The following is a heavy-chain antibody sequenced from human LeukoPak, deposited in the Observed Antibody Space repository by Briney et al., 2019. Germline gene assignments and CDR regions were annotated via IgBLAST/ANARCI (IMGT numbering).Heavy chain of an antibody. CDR1: GFTFGDYA. V-gene: IGHV3-49*04. Sequence: GSLRLSCTVSGFTFGDYAMGWVRQAPGEGLEWVGLIRRKVSGATTEYAASVKGRFTISRDDSKSIAYLQMNSLKTEDTAMYYCTRNIYCSGGSCSYYFDYWGQGTLVTVSS. CDR2: IRRKVSGATT. J-gene: IGHJ4*02. D-gene: IGHD2-15*01. CDR3: TRNIYCSGGSCSYYFDY.